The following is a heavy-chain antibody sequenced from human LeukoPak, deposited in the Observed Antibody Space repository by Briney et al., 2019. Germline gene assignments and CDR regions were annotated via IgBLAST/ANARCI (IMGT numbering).Heavy chain of an antibody. D-gene: IGHD3-22*01. J-gene: IGHJ4*02. CDR2: ISGSGGGT. CDR1: GITLSNYG. CDR3: AKRGVVIRVILVGFHKEAYYFDS. Sequence: GGSLRLSCVVSGITLSNYGMSWVRQAPGKGLGWVAGISGSGGGTNYADSVRGRFTISRDNPKNTLYLQMNSLRAEDTAVYFCAKRGVVIRVILVGFHKEAYYFDSWGQGALVTVSS. V-gene: IGHV3-23*01.